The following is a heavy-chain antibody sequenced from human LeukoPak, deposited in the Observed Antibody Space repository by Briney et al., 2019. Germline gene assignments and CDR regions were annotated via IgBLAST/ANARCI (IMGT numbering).Heavy chain of an antibody. CDR1: GGTFSSYA. V-gene: IGHV1-69*04. Sequence: SVKVSCKASGGTFSSYAISWVRQAPGQGLEWMGRIIPIFGIANYAQKFQGRVTITADKSTSTAYMELSSLRSEDTAVYYCASRYCGGDCYPTRHLDIWGQGTLVTVSS. CDR2: IIPIFGIA. J-gene: IGHJ4*02. CDR3: ASRYCGGDCYPTRHLDI. D-gene: IGHD2-21*02.